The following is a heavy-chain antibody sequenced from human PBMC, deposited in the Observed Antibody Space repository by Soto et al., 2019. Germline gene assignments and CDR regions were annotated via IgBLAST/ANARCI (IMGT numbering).Heavy chain of an antibody. CDR3: ARGDSGWYYFDY. J-gene: IGHJ4*02. Sequence: QVQLQQWGAGLLKPSETLSLTCAVYGGSFSGYYWSWIRQPPGKGLEWIGEINHSGSTNYNPSLKSRVTISVDTYKNQFSLKLSSVTAADTAVYYCARGDSGWYYFDYWGQGTLVTVSS. V-gene: IGHV4-34*01. CDR1: GGSFSGYY. D-gene: IGHD6-19*01. CDR2: INHSGST.